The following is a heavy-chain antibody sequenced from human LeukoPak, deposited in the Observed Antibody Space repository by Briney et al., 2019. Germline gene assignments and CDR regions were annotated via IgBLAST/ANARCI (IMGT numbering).Heavy chain of an antibody. CDR1: GVSFSSYG. CDR3: SKASWATVTILDY. Sequence: GRSLSLSCAVSGVSFSSYGMHWGRRAPAKRLEWGAVISYDGSNKYYADSVKGRFTISRDNSKNTLYLQMNSLRAEDTAVYYCSKASWATVTILDYWGQGTLVTVS. D-gene: IGHD4-17*01. CDR2: ISYDGSNK. J-gene: IGHJ4*02. V-gene: IGHV3-30*18.